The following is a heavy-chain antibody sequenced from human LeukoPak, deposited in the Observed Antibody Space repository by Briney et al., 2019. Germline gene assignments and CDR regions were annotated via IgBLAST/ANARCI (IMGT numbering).Heavy chain of an antibody. CDR1: GFTFSSYG. Sequence: PGGSLRLSCAASGFTFSSYGMHWVRQAPGKGLEWVAVISYDGSNKYYADSVKGRFTISRDNSKNTLSLQMNSLRAEDTAVYYCAKATYYYDGSGYWIFGNWGQGTLVAVSS. CDR2: ISYDGSNK. D-gene: IGHD3-22*01. CDR3: AKATYYYDGSGYWIFGN. J-gene: IGHJ4*02. V-gene: IGHV3-30*18.